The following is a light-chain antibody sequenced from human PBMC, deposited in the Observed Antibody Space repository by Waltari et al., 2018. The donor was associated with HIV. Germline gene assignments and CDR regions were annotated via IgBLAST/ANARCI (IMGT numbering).Light chain of an antibody. CDR3: QQSYSTPYT. J-gene: IGKJ2*01. CDR1: QSINSY. V-gene: IGKV1-39*01. CDR2: AAS. Sequence: DIQTTQSPTSLSASVGDRVTMTCRASQSINSYLKWYQQKPGKAPKLLIYAASRLQSGVPSRFSGSRSGADFTLTISSLQPEDFATYYCQQSYSTPYTFGQGTKLEIK.